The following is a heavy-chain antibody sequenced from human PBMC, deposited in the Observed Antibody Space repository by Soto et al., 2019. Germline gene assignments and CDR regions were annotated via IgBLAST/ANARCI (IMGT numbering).Heavy chain of an antibody. Sequence: EVQLVESGGGLVQPGGSLRLSCTASGFTFSSYWMYWVRQAPGKGLVWVSRINSDGSRRDYTDSVKGRFTISRDNAKNTLYLQMSSLRADDTAVYYCARGPGDYSFDYWGQGTLVTVSS. CDR3: ARGPGDYSFDY. D-gene: IGHD4-17*01. V-gene: IGHV3-74*01. CDR1: GFTFSSYW. CDR2: INSDGSRR. J-gene: IGHJ4*02.